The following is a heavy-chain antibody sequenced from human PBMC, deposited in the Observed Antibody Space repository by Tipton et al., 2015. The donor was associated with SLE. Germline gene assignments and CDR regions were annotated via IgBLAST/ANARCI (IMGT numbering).Heavy chain of an antibody. CDR1: GFTFSSYG. CDR3: ARDRSGGTRVTLYHMDV. CDR2: IRYDGADN. V-gene: IGHV3-30*02. J-gene: IGHJ6*03. Sequence: GSLRLSCAASGFTFSSYGIHWVRQAPGKGLEWVAFIRYDGADNYYADSVKGRFTISGDSSENTRFLQMDSLRTDDTAVYYCARDRSGGTRVTLYHMDVWGKGTTVIVSS. D-gene: IGHD1-26*01.